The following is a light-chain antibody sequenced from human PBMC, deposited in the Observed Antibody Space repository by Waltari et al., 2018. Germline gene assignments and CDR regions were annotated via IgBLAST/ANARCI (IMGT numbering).Light chain of an antibody. CDR1: YVGNKY. V-gene: IGLV3-1*01. Sequence: YELTQPPSVSVSPGPAANIACSWDYVGNKYTSWFQQKPGHSPGLVIFEDNKRPPGIPERFSASNSGNIATLTISETQPMDEADYYCQAWDSGTGVFGTGTKVTVL. CDR2: EDN. J-gene: IGLJ1*01. CDR3: QAWDSGTGV.